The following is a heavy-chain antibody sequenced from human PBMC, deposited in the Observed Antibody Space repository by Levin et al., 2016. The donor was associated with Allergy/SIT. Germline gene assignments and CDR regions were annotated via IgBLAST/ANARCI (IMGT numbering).Heavy chain of an antibody. CDR2: IYHSGST. V-gene: IGHV4-4*02. J-gene: IGHJ3*02. CDR3: ARVTGSAFDI. Sequence: VRQMPGKGLEWIGEIYHSGSTNYNPSLKSRVTISVDKSKNQFSLKLSSVTAADTAVYYCARVTGSAFDIWGQGTMVTVSS.